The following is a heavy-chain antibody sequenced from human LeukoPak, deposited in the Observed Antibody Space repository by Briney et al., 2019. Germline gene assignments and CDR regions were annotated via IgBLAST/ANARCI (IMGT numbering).Heavy chain of an antibody. D-gene: IGHD6-6*01. Sequence: PGRSLRLACAASGFTFSSYSMNWVRQAPGKGLEWVSSISSSSSYIYYADSVKGRFTISRDNAKNSLYLQMNSLRAEDTAVYYCAREEGGSASVDYWGQGTLVTVSS. V-gene: IGHV3-21*01. J-gene: IGHJ4*02. CDR2: ISSSSSYI. CDR1: GFTFSSYS. CDR3: AREEGGSASVDY.